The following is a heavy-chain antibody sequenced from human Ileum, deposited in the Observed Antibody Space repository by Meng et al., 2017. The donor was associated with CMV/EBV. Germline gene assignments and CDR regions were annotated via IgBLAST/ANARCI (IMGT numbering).Heavy chain of an antibody. CDR3: VHRKDYGGNWNGGSADF. Sequence: FSLSSSPVGVVWIRQPTGKALEWLAFIYWDDDKRYNPSLRNRLTITKDVPRNQVVLTMTNIDPADTATYYCVHRKDYGGNWNGGSADFWGQGALVTVSS. V-gene: IGHV2-5*02. J-gene: IGHJ4*02. CDR1: FSLSSSPVG. CDR2: IYWDDDK. D-gene: IGHD1-1*01.